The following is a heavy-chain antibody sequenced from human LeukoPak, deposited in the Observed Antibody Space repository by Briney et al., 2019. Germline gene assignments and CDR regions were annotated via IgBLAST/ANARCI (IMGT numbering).Heavy chain of an antibody. CDR2: ISSSGNTI. J-gene: IGHJ4*02. CDR3: ARVYYDSSGYYYDGYSFDY. Sequence: GGSLGLSCAASGLTFSDYYMSWLRQAPGKGVEGVSYISSSGNTIYYADSVKGRFTISRDNAKNSLYLQMNSLRAEDTALYYCARVYYDSSGYYYDGYSFDYWGQGTLVTVSS. CDR1: GLTFSDYY. V-gene: IGHV3-11*04. D-gene: IGHD3-22*01.